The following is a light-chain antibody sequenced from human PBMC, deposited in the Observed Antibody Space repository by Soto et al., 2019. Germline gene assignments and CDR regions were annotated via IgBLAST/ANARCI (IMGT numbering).Light chain of an antibody. CDR3: QQIDSYPLT. CDR1: QGISSS. V-gene: IGKV1-9*01. CDR2: TAS. Sequence: IQLTQSPSSLSASVGDRVTITCRAGQGISSSLAWYQQKPGKAPNLLISTASTLQTGVPSRFSGSGSGTDFALTISSLQPEDFATYYCQQIDSYPLTFGQGTKVEI. J-gene: IGKJ1*01.